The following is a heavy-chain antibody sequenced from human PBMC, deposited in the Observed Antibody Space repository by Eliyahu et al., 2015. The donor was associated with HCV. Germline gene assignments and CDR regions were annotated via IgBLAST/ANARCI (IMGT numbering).Heavy chain of an antibody. Sequence: EVQLVESGGGLVQPGGSLRLSCAASGFXVGNNFMTWVRQAPGKGLQWVSIIYNGGDTYYAASVRGRFTISRDNSKNTLYLQMTSLRVEDTALYYCARDRSHYDSLTGYSPGFHPWGQGTLVTVSS. CDR3: ARDRSHYDSLTGYSPGFHP. CDR1: GFXVGNNF. J-gene: IGHJ5*02. V-gene: IGHV3-66*02. D-gene: IGHD3-9*01. CDR2: IYNGGDT.